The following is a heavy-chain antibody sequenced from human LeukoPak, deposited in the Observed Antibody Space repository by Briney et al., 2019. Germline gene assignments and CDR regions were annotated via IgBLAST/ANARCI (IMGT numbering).Heavy chain of an antibody. D-gene: IGHD6-13*01. CDR3: AKDRAAADPQNSYYYYYGMDV. V-gene: IGHV3-30-3*01. Sequence: GRSLRLSCAASGFTFSSYAMHWVRQAPGKGLEWVAVISYDGSNKYYADSVKGRFTISRDNSKNTLYLQMNSLRAEDTAVYYCAKDRAAADPQNSYYYYYGMDVWGQGTTVTVSS. CDR2: ISYDGSNK. CDR1: GFTFSSYA. J-gene: IGHJ6*02.